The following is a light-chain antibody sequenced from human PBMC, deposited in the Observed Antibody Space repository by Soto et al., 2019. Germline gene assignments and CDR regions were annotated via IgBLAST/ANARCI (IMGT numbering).Light chain of an antibody. CDR2: ESS. CDR3: QQRSTWPQT. J-gene: IGKJ1*01. V-gene: IGKV3-11*01. Sequence: EIVLTQSPATLSLSPGERATLSCRASQSVDNYLDWYQQKPGQAPRLLIYESSNRATGIPARFSGSGSGTDFSLPISSLEPEDFEVYYCQQRSTWPQTFGQGTKVDIK. CDR1: QSVDNY.